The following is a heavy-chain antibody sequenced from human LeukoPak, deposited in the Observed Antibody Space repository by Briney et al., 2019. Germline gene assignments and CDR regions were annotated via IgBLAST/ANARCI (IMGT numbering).Heavy chain of an antibody. V-gene: IGHV3-74*01. Sequence: PGGSLRLSCAASGFTFSSYAMSWVRQAPGKGLVWVSRINSDGSSTSYADSVKGRFTISRDNAKNTLYLQMNSLRAEDTAVYYCARFNLAGSSGIDYWGQGTLVTVSS. D-gene: IGHD3-22*01. CDR1: GFTFSSYA. CDR3: ARFNLAGSSGIDY. J-gene: IGHJ4*02. CDR2: INSDGSST.